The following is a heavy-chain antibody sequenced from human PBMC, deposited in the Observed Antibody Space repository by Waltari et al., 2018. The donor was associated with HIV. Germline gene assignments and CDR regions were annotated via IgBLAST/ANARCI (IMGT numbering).Heavy chain of an antibody. Sequence: QENLVESGGGVVQPGGSLRLSCAGYGFAFSINGMHWVRQSPGKGLEWVATISYNGKRTDYVDSVKGRFTISRDNSKHTVFLQMSSLRAEDTSIYYCAKDLAGSSLWGQGALVTVSS. V-gene: IGHV3-30*18. D-gene: IGHD3-10*01. CDR2: ISYNGKRT. CDR1: GFAFSING. CDR3: AKDLAGSSL. J-gene: IGHJ1*01.